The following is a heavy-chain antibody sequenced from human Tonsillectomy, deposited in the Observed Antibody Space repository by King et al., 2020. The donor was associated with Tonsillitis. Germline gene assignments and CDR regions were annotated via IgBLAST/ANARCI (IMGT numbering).Heavy chain of an antibody. J-gene: IGHJ4*02. V-gene: IGHV1-8*01. Sequence: KWVRQATGQGLEWMGWMNPNSGNTGYAQKFQGRVTMTRNTSISTAYMELSSLRSEDTAMYYCARDLTVTNKPTDYWCQGTLVTVSS. CDR2: MNPNSGNT. D-gene: IGHD4-17*01. CDR3: ARDLTVTNKPTDY.